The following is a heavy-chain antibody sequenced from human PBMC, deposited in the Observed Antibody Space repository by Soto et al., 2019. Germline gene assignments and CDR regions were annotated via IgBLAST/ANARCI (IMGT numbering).Heavy chain of an antibody. CDR3: ARGNCSSTSCYTHYYYYYGMDV. CDR1: GGSISSSIYY. CDR2: IYYSGST. Sequence: SETLSLTCTVSGGSISSSIYYWGWIRQPPGKGLEWIGSIYYSGSTYYNPSLKSRVTISVDTSKNQFSLKLSSVTAADTAVYYCARGNCSSTSCYTHYYYYYGMDVWGQGTTVTVSS. V-gene: IGHV4-39*01. D-gene: IGHD2-2*02. J-gene: IGHJ6*02.